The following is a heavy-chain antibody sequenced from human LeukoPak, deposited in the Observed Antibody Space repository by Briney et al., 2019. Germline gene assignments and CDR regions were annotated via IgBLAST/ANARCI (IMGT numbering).Heavy chain of an antibody. CDR1: GGSISSSSYY. V-gene: IGHV4-39*01. Sequence: PSETLSLTCTVSGGSISSSSYYWGWIRQPPGKGLEWIGSIYYRGSTYYNPSLKSRVTISVDTSKNQFSLKLSSVTAADTAVYYCARLREWELLLWGQGTLVTVSS. J-gene: IGHJ4*02. D-gene: IGHD1-26*01. CDR3: ARLREWELLL. CDR2: IYYRGST.